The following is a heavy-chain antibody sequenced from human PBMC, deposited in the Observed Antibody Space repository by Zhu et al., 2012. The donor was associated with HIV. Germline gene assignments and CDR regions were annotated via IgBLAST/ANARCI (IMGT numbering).Heavy chain of an antibody. Sequence: EVQLVESGGGLVKPGKSLRLSCGASGFTFKNYGLNWVRQAPGKGLEWVSFISSASNYIYYADSVKGRFTISRDNTKNSLFLQMNSLRGEDTGVYYCARGKYSYGHFDYWGQGTLVTVS. CDR2: ISSASNYI. CDR1: GFTFKNYG. J-gene: IGHJ4*02. CDR3: ARGKYSYGHFDY. D-gene: IGHD5-18*01. V-gene: IGHV3-21*02.